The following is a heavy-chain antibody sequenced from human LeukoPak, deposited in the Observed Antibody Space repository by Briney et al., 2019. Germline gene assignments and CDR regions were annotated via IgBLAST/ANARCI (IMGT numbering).Heavy chain of an antibody. V-gene: IGHV3-21*01. D-gene: IGHD5-18*01. CDR2: ISSSSSYI. CDR3: ARDLAGLWATDTGRFDP. CDR1: GFTFSSYS. J-gene: IGHJ5*02. Sequence: PGGSLRLSCAASGFTFSSYSMNWVRQAPGKGLEWVSSISSSSSYIYYADSVKGRFTISRDNAKNSLYLQMNSLRAEDTAVYYCARDLAGLWATDTGRFDPWGQGTLVTVSS.